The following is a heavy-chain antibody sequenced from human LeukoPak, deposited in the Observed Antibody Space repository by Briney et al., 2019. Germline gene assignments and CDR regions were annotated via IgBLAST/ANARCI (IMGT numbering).Heavy chain of an antibody. CDR3: AKDPRYCSSTRCFGA. V-gene: IGHV3-30*18. Sequence: GRSLRLSCAASGFTFSSYGMHWVRQAPGKGLEWVAVISYDGSNKYYADSVKSRFTISRDNSKNTLFLQMNSLRAEDTALYYCAKDPRYCSSTRCFGAWGQGTLVTVSS. D-gene: IGHD2-2*01. CDR2: ISYDGSNK. CDR1: GFTFSSYG. J-gene: IGHJ5*02.